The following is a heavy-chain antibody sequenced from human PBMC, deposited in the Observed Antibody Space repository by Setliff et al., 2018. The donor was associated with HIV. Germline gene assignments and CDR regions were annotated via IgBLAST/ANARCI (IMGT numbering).Heavy chain of an antibody. D-gene: IGHD6-19*01. CDR2: INHSGST. CDR3: AGEYSSGWYSGHY. J-gene: IGHJ4*02. V-gene: IGHV4-34*01. Sequence: PSETLSLTCAVYGGSFSGYYWSWIRQPPGKGLEWIGEINHSGSTNYNPSLKSRVTIPVDTSKNQFSLKLSSVTAADTAVYYCAGEYSSGWYSGHYWGQGTLVTVSS. CDR1: GGSFSGYY.